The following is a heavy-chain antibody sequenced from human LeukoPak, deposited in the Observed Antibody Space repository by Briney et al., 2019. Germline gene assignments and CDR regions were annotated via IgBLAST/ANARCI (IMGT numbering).Heavy chain of an antibody. CDR2: IYYSGST. CDR3: AREGIVRTYDQ. Sequence: SSETLSLTCTVSGGSISSYYWSWIRQPPGKGLEWIGYIYYSGSTNYNPSLKSRVTISVDTSKNQFSLRLSSVTAADTAVYYCAREGIVRTYDQWGQGTLVTVSS. V-gene: IGHV4-59*12. CDR1: GGSISSYY. J-gene: IGHJ4*02. D-gene: IGHD2/OR15-2a*01.